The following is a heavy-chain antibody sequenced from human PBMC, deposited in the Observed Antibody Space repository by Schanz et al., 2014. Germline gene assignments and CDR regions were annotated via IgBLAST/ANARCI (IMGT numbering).Heavy chain of an antibody. D-gene: IGHD2-15*01. CDR2: ISGSGAST. Sequence: EVQLVESGGGVVRPGGSLRLSCAASGFTFDDYAMSWVRQAPGKGLEWVSAISGSGASTYYADSVKGRFIVSRDNSKNTLYLEMNRLRVDDTAVYYCSKDKQGSRSDDSWGQGTLVTVSS. J-gene: IGHJ5*01. CDR3: SKDKQGSRSDDS. V-gene: IGHV3-23*04. CDR1: GFTFDDYA.